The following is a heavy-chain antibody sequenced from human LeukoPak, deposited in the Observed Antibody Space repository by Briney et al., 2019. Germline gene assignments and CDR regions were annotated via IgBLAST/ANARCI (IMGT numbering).Heavy chain of an antibody. Sequence: GGSLRLSCAPSGFTFSSYEMNWVRQAPGKGLEWVSYISSSGSTIYYADSVKGRFTISRDNAKNSLYLQMNSLRAEDTAVYYCARPSGYYEYYFDYWGQGTLVTVSS. CDR3: ARPSGYYEYYFDY. V-gene: IGHV3-48*03. CDR1: GFTFSSYE. J-gene: IGHJ4*02. CDR2: ISSSGSTI. D-gene: IGHD3-22*01.